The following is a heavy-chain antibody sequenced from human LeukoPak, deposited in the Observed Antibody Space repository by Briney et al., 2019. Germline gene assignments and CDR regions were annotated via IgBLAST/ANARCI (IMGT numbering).Heavy chain of an antibody. CDR3: ARDERYDSSGYPFDS. Sequence: ASVKVSCKASGYTFTSYGISWVRQAPGQGLEWMGWINPNSGGTNYAQKFQGRVTMTRDTSISTVYMELSRLRSDDTAVYYCARDERYDSSGYPFDSWGQGTLVTVSS. D-gene: IGHD3-22*01. V-gene: IGHV1-2*02. CDR1: GYTFTSYG. CDR2: INPNSGGT. J-gene: IGHJ4*02.